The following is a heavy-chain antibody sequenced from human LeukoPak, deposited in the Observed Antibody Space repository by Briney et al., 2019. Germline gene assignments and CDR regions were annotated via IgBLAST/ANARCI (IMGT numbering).Heavy chain of an antibody. CDR3: ARDLYSNTWYEGAFDI. Sequence: GGSLRLSCAASGFTFSSYSMNWVRQAPGKGLEWVSYISSSSGTMYYADSVKGRFTISRDNAKNSLYLQTNSLRAEDTAVYYCARDLYSNTWYEGAFDIWGQGTMVTVSS. CDR2: ISSSSGTM. CDR1: GFTFSSYS. J-gene: IGHJ3*02. V-gene: IGHV3-48*04. D-gene: IGHD6-13*01.